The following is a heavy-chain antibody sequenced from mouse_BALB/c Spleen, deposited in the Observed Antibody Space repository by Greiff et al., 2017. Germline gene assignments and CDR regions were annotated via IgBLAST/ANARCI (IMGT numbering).Heavy chain of an antibody. J-gene: IGHJ4*01. CDR2: IRSKSNNYAT. V-gene: IGHV10-3*03. CDR1: GFTFNTYA. Sequence: GGGLVQPKGSLKLSCAASGFTFNTYAMHWVCQAPGKGLEWVARIRSKSNNYATYYADSVKDRFTISRDDSQSMLYLQMNNLKTEDTAMYYCVRVGITNAMDYWGQGTSVTVSS. CDR3: VRVGITNAMDY. D-gene: IGHD2-4*01.